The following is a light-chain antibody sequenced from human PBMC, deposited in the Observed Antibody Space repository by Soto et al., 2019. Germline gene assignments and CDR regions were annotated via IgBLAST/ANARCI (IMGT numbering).Light chain of an antibody. CDR1: QSVSSY. CDR3: QHRGKWPRT. J-gene: IGKJ2*01. V-gene: IGKV3-11*01. Sequence: EIVLTQSPATLSLSPGERATLSCRASQSVSSYLAWYQQKPGQAPRLLIYDASNRATDIPARFSGSGSGTDFTLTISSLESEDFAVYYCQHRGKWPRTFGQGTKLEFK. CDR2: DAS.